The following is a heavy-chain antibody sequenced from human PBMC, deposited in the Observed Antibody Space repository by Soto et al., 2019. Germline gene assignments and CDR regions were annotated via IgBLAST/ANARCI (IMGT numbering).Heavy chain of an antibody. J-gene: IGHJ4*02. V-gene: IGHV3-23*01. D-gene: IGHD2-21*01. CDR1: GFTFSTYA. CDR3: AREFKVIDYYFDY. Sequence: PGGSLRLSCAASGFTFSTYAMSWVRRAPGKGLEWVAAIVASGDGTYYADSVKGRFTISRDNSKNTLYLQMNSLRAEDTAVYYCAREFKVIDYYFDYWGQGTLVTVSS. CDR2: IVASGDGT.